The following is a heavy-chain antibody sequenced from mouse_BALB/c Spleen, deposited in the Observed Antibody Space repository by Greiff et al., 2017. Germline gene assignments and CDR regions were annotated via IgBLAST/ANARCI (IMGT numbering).Heavy chain of an antibody. D-gene: IGHD2-4*01. CDR1: GFNIKDTY. CDR3: ASIYYDYDAAY. J-gene: IGHJ3*01. Sequence: EVQVVESGAELVKPGASVKLSCTASGFNIKDTYMHWVKQRPEQGLEWIGRIDPANGNTKYDPKFQGKATITADTSSNTAYLQLSSLTSEDTAVYYCASIYYDYDAAYWGQGTLVTVSA. CDR2: IDPANGNT. V-gene: IGHV14-3*02.